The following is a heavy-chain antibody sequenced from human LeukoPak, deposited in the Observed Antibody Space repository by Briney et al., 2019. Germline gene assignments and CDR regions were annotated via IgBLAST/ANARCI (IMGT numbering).Heavy chain of an antibody. J-gene: IGHJ5*02. D-gene: IGHD6-19*01. CDR2: ISSSSSTI. CDR1: GFTFSSYS. CDR3: ASSYSQWLVGNWFDP. Sequence: GGSLRLSCAASGFTFSSYSMNWVRQAPGKGLEWVSYISSSSSTIYYADSVKGRFTISRDNAKNSLYLQMNSLRAEDTAVYYCASSYSQWLVGNWFDPWGQGTLVTVSS. V-gene: IGHV3-48*04.